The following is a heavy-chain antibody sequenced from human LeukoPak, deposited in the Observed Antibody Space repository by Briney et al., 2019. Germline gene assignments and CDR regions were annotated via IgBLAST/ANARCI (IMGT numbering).Heavy chain of an antibody. V-gene: IGHV3-48*02. CDR1: EFAFSTYN. Sequence: GGSLRLSCAASEFAFSTYNMNWVRQAPGKGLEWVSYTSTGSSTTYYADSVKGRFTISRDNVENSLCLQMNSLRDEDTAVYYCARVAAGYSVNYFDYWGQGTLVTVSS. CDR2: TSTGSSTT. CDR3: ARVAAGYSVNYFDY. J-gene: IGHJ4*02. D-gene: IGHD4-23*01.